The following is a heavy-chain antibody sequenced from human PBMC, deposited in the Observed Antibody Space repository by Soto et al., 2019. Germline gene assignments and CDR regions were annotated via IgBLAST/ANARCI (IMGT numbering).Heavy chain of an antibody. D-gene: IGHD3-3*02. J-gene: IGHJ5*02. Sequence: SETLSLTCTVSGDSIISSDFYWGWVRQPPGRGLEWIGSIFYLGSSYYNPSLKSRVTMSVDTSKNQFSLRLRSVTAADTALYFCARHSLALRKNNWFDPWGQGIMVTV. CDR2: IFYLGSS. V-gene: IGHV4-39*01. CDR3: ARHSLALRKNNWFDP. CDR1: GDSIISSDFY.